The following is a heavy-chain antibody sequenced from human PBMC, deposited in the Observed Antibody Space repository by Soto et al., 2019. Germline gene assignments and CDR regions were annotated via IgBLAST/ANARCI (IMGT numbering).Heavy chain of an antibody. J-gene: IGHJ3*02. Sequence: QVQLQQWGAGLLKPSETLSLTFAVYGGSFSGYYWSWIRQPPGKGLEWIGEINHSGSTNYNPSLKSRVTISVDTSKNQFSLKLSSVTAADTAVYYCARVPYYGDYGGRYDAFDICGQGTMVTVSS. V-gene: IGHV4-34*01. CDR1: GGSFSGYY. CDR2: INHSGST. D-gene: IGHD4-17*01. CDR3: ARVPYYGDYGGRYDAFDI.